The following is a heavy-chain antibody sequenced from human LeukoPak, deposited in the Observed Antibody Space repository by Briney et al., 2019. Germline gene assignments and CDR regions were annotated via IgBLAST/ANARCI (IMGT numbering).Heavy chain of an antibody. Sequence: GASVKVSCKASGYTFTSYYIHWVRQAPGQGLEWMGIINPSDGSTSYAQNFQGRVTMTRDTSTSTLYMELSSLRSEDTAVYFCARVAYYDSSVYSFDHWGQGTLVTVSS. V-gene: IGHV1-46*01. J-gene: IGHJ4*02. CDR2: INPSDGST. CDR1: GYTFTSYY. CDR3: ARVAYYDSSVYSFDH. D-gene: IGHD3-22*01.